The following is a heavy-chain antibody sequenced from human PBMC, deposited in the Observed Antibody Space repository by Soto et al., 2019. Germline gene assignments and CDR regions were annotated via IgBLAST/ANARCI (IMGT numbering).Heavy chain of an antibody. CDR2: IRSKANSYAT. Sequence: EVQLVESGGGLVQPGGSLKLSCAASGFTFSGSAMHWVRQASGKGLEWVGSIRSKANSYATAYAASVKGRFTISRDDSKNTAYLQMNSLKTEDTAVYYCTRHSYVGVTTPDWGQGTLVTVSS. CDR3: TRHSYVGVTTPD. J-gene: IGHJ4*02. CDR1: GFTFSGSA. D-gene: IGHD4-17*01. V-gene: IGHV3-73*01.